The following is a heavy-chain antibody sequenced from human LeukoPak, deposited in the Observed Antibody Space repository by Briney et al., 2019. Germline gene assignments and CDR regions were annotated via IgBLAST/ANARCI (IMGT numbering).Heavy chain of an antibody. CDR2: INSDGSSA. CDR1: GFTFSSYW. V-gene: IGHV3-74*01. D-gene: IGHD5-12*01. J-gene: IGHJ6*03. CDR3: AKGGGYEAQYYYYYLDV. Sequence: GGSLRLSCAASGFTFSSYWMHWVRQAPGKGLVWVSRINSDGSSASYADSVKGRFTISRDNAKNTLYLQMNSLRAEDTAVYYCAKGGGYEAQYYYYYLDVWGKGTTVTISS.